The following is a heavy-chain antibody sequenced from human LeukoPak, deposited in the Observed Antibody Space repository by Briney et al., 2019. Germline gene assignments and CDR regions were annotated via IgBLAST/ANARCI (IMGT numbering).Heavy chain of an antibody. J-gene: IGHJ4*02. CDR2: ISGSGGNT. V-gene: IGHV3-23*02. CDR1: GFTFSSNP. Sequence: GGSLRLSRAGSGFTFSSNPLSWVRQAPGKGLEWVSAISGSGGNTYYGDSVRGRFTISRDNSKNTLYLQMNTLRADDTAVYYCATTKQARRYFDYWGQGILVTVSS. D-gene: IGHD1-1*01. CDR3: ATTKQARRYFDY.